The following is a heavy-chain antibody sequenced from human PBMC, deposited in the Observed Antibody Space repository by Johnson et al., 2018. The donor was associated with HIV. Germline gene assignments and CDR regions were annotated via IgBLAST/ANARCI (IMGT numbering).Heavy chain of an antibody. CDR1: GFSFHSYC. CDR3: NSPGLMIGPPI. V-gene: IGHV3-7*02. CDR2: IKQDGSEK. J-gene: IGHJ3*02. Sequence: VQLVESGGGLVQPGRSLRLSCAASGFSFHSYCMTWVRQAPGKGLEWVANIKQDGSEKHYVDSLKGRFTISRDNAKNSLYLQMNSLRAEDTAVYYCNSPGLMIGPPIWGQGTMVTVSS. D-gene: IGHD3-22*01.